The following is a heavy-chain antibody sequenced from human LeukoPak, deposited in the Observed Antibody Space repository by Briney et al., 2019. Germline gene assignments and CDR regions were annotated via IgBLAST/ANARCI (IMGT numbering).Heavy chain of an antibody. J-gene: IGHJ4*02. CDR1: GGSISSASW. D-gene: IGHD5-18*01. CDR3: ARRNTALGEFDY. Sequence: SETLSLTCAVSGGSISSASWWSWVRQPPGKGLEWIGEIFHSGSTNYNPSLKSRLTISVDNSNNQFSLKLSSVTAADTAVYYCARRNTALGEFDYRGQGTLVTVSS. CDR2: IFHSGST. V-gene: IGHV4-4*02.